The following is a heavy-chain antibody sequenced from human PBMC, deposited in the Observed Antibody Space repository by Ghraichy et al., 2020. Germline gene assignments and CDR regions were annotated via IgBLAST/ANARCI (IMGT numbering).Heavy chain of an antibody. D-gene: IGHD2-15*01. CDR1: GFTFSSYA. V-gene: IGHV3-23*01. CDR3: ARVSCSGGSCYSPYYYAVDV. J-gene: IGHJ6*02. Sequence: GGSLRLSCAASGFTFSSYAMSWVRQAPGKGLEWVSSISGSGGSTYYADSVKGRFTISRDNSKNTLYLQMHSLRADDTAVYYCARVSCSGGSCYSPYYYAVDVWGQGTTVTVSS. CDR2: ISGSGGST.